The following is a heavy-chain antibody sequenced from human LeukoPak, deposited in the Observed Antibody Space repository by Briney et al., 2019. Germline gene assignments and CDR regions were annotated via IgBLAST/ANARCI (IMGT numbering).Heavy chain of an antibody. CDR2: ISYDGSNK. V-gene: IGHV3-30-3*01. Sequence: PGGSLRLPCAASGFTFSSYAMHWVRQAPGKGLEWVAVISYDGSNKYYADSVKGRFTISRDNSKNTLYLQMNSLRAEDTAVYYCARDRDRDYFDYWGQGTLVTVSS. CDR3: ARDRDRDYFDY. D-gene: IGHD3-10*01. J-gene: IGHJ4*02. CDR1: GFTFSSYA.